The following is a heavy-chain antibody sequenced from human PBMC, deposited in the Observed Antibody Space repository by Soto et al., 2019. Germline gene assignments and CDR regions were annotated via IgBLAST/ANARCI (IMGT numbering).Heavy chain of an antibody. V-gene: IGHV3-30*04. J-gene: IGHJ4*02. D-gene: IGHD2-15*01. CDR1: AFTFSTYA. CDR3: ARGAVIDIGVPLDY. CDR2: ISYDGSNK. Sequence: SLRLSCAASAFTFSTYAMHWVRQSPGKGLEWVAVISYDGSNKHYADSVKGRFTISRDNSKNTLYLQMNSLRAEDTAVYYCARGAVIDIGVPLDYWGQGALVTVAS.